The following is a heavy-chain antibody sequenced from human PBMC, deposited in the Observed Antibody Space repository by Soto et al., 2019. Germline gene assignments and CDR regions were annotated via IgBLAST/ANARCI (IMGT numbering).Heavy chain of an antibody. Sequence: GGSLRLSCAASGFTFSSYAMSWVRQAPGKGLEWVSGMSVSDGSTHYADSVKGRFTISRDNSKNTLYLQMNNLRAEDTAVYYCAKDYGSGSYFFEYWGQGTLVTVSS. V-gene: IGHV3-23*01. D-gene: IGHD3-10*01. CDR3: AKDYGSGSYFFEY. CDR1: GFTFSSYA. J-gene: IGHJ4*02. CDR2: MSVSDGST.